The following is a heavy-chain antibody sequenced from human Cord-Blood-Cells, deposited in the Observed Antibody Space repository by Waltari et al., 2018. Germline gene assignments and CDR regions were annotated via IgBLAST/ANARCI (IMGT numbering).Heavy chain of an antibody. J-gene: IGHJ5*02. Sequence: QVQLQQWGAGLLKPSETLSLTCAVYGGSFSGYYWSWIRQPPGKGLEWIGEINHSGSNNYNPSLKSRVTIPVDTSKNQFSLKLSSVTAADTAVYYCARTYSSGWYWFDPWGQGTLVTVSS. CDR2: INHSGSN. D-gene: IGHD6-19*01. CDR3: ARTYSSGWYWFDP. V-gene: IGHV4-34*01. CDR1: GGSFSGYY.